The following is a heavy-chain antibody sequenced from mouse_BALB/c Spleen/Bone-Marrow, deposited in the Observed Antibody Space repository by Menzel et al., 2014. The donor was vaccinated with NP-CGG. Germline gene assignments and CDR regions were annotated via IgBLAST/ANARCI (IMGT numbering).Heavy chain of an antibody. J-gene: IGHJ1*01. CDR2: ISDGGSYT. CDR3: ARVVTTATLFWYFDV. V-gene: IGHV5-4*02. CDR1: GFTFSDYY. D-gene: IGHD1-2*01. Sequence: EVKVEESGGGLVKPGGSLKLSCAASGFTFSDYYMYWVRQTPEKRLEWVATISDGGSYTYYPDSVKGRFTISRDNAKNNLYLQMSSLKSEDTAMYYCARVVTTATLFWYFDVRGAGTTFTVSS.